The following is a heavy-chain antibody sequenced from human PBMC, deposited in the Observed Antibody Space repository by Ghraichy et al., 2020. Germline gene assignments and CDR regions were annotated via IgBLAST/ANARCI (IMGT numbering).Heavy chain of an antibody. V-gene: IGHV3-30-3*01. CDR1: GFTFSSYA. CDR3: ARGGARGDYSNYDHYGMDV. CDR2: ISYDGSNK. J-gene: IGHJ6*02. Sequence: GSLRLSCAASGFTFSSYAMHWVRQAPGKGLEWVAVISYDGSNKYYADSVKGRFTISRDNSKNTLYLQMNSLRAEDTAVYYCARGGARGDYSNYDHYGMDVWGQGTTVTVSS. D-gene: IGHD4-11*01.